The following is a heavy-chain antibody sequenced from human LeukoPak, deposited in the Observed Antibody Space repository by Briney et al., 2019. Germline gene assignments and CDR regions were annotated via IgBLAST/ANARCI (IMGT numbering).Heavy chain of an antibody. D-gene: IGHD3-16*01. CDR1: GFTFDDYG. V-gene: IGHV3-20*01. Sequence: GGSLRLSCAASGFTFDDYGMSWVRQAPGKGLEWVSGINWNGGSTGYADSVEGRFTISGDNAKNSLCLQMNSLRAEDTALYHCARAHGGYYYYYMDVWGKGTTVTISS. CDR2: INWNGGST. CDR3: ARAHGGYYYYYMDV. J-gene: IGHJ6*03.